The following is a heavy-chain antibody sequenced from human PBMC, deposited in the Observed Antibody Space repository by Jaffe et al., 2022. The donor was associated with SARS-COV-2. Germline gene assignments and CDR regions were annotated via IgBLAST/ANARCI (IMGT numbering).Heavy chain of an antibody. CDR1: GGSISSGSYY. D-gene: IGHD4-17*01. J-gene: IGHJ4*02. CDR3: ARDGVYGGNSLDY. CDR2: IYTSGST. V-gene: IGHV4-61*02. Sequence: QVQLQESGPGLVKPSQTLSLTCTVSGGSISSGSYYWSWIRQPAGKGLEWIGRIYTSGSTNYNPSLKSRVTISVDTSKNQFSLKLSSVTAADTAVYYCARDGVYGGNSLDYWGQGTLVTVSS.